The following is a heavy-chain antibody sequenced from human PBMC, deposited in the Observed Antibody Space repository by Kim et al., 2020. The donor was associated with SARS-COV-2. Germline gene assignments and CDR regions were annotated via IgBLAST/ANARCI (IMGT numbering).Heavy chain of an antibody. V-gene: IGHV1-18*04. CDR2: ISAYNGNT. CDR1: GYTFTSYG. J-gene: IGHJ6*02. Sequence: ASVKVSCKASGYTFTSYGISWVRQAPGQGLEWMGWISAYNGNTNYAQKLQGRVTMTTDTSTSTAYMELRSLRSDDTAVYYCARWPPMVRGVKAIADYYYYGMDVWGQGTTVTVSS. D-gene: IGHD3-10*01. CDR3: ARWPPMVRGVKAIADYYYYGMDV.